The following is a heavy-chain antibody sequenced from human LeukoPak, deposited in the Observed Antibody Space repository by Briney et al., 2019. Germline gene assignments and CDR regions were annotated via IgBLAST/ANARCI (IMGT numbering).Heavy chain of an antibody. J-gene: IGHJ6*03. CDR2: INPNSGGT. CDR1: GYTFTGYY. Sequence: GASVKVSCKASGYTFTGYYMHWVRQAPGQGLEWMGWINPNSGGTNYAQKFQGRVTMTRDTSISTAYMELSRLRSDDTAVYYCARTIVVPAALYYYYYMDVWCKGTTVTVSS. V-gene: IGHV1-2*02. CDR3: ARTIVVPAALYYYYYMDV. D-gene: IGHD2-2*01.